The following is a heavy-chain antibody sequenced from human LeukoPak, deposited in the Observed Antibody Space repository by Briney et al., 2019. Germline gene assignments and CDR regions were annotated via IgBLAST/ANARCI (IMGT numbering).Heavy chain of an antibody. D-gene: IGHD6-13*01. V-gene: IGHV5-51*01. CDR2: IYVGDSES. CDR3: ARRARKAASPLEYFES. J-gene: IGHJ1*01. Sequence: GGSLRLSCAASGFTFSSYWMSWVRQMPGKGLEWMGMIYVGDSESRYSPSFEGQVSMSADKSTNTVYLQWRSLKASDTATYYCARRARKAASPLEYFESWGQGTPVTVYS. CDR1: GFTFSSYW.